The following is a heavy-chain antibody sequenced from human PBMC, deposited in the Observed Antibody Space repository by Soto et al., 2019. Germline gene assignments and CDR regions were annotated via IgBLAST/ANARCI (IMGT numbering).Heavy chain of an antibody. D-gene: IGHD3-22*01. CDR3: AADVYDSSDVKDLGVY. V-gene: IGHV1-69*13. Sequence: SVKVSFKASGGTFSSHVFNWVRQAPGQGLEWMGGIIPIFGTPNYAQKFQGRVTITADESTSTVHMELNSLRSEDTAVYYCAADVYDSSDVKDLGVYWGPGTLVNVSS. CDR1: GGTFSSHV. J-gene: IGHJ4*02. CDR2: IIPIFGTP.